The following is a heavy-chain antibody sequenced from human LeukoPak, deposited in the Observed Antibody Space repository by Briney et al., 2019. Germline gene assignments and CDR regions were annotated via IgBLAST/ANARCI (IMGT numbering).Heavy chain of an antibody. CDR2: ISYDGSNK. J-gene: IGHJ4*02. CDR3: AREEGIL. CDR1: GFTFSSYA. Sequence: GGSLRLSCAASGFTFSSYAMHWVRQAPGKGLEWVAVISYDGSNKYYADSVKGRFIISRDNSKNTLYLQMNGLRAEDTAVYYCAREEGILWGQGTLVTVSS. V-gene: IGHV3-30-3*01.